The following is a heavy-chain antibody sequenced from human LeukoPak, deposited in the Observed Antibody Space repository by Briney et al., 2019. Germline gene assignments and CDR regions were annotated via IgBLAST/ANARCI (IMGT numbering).Heavy chain of an antibody. CDR1: GYTFTGHY. V-gene: IGHV1-2*02. D-gene: IGHD6-19*01. Sequence: ASVKVSCKASGYTFTGHYMHWVRQAPGQGLEWMGWINPNSGGTNYAQKFQGRDTMTRDTSISTAYMELSRLRSDDTAVYYCARDRGQWLVHYYYYGMDVWGQGTTVTVSS. CDR2: INPNSGGT. J-gene: IGHJ6*02. CDR3: ARDRGQWLVHYYYYGMDV.